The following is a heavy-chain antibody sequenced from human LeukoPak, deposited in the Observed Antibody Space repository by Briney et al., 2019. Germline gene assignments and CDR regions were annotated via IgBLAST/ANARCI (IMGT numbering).Heavy chain of an antibody. V-gene: IGHV1-8*03. CDR1: GYTFTSYD. Sequence: ASVKVSCKASGYTFTSYDINWVRQATGQGLEWMGWMNPNSGNTGYAQKFQGRVTITRNTSISTAYMELSSLRSEDTAVYYCARGHHYDFWSGYYKAFDIWGQGTMVTVSS. CDR3: ARGHHYDFWSGYYKAFDI. J-gene: IGHJ3*02. D-gene: IGHD3-3*01. CDR2: MNPNSGNT.